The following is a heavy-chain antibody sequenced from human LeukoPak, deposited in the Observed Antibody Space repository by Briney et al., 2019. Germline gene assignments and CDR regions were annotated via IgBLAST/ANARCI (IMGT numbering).Heavy chain of an antibody. D-gene: IGHD6-13*01. CDR2: ISSSSSSTI. CDR1: GFTFSSYS. J-gene: IGHJ3*02. Sequence: PGGSLRLSCAASGFTFSSYSMNWVRQAPGKGLEWVSYISSSSSSTIYYADSVKGRFTISRDNAKNSLYLQMNSLRAEDTAVYYCARGGSSLDAFDIWGQGTMVTVSS. CDR3: ARGGSSLDAFDI. V-gene: IGHV3-48*04.